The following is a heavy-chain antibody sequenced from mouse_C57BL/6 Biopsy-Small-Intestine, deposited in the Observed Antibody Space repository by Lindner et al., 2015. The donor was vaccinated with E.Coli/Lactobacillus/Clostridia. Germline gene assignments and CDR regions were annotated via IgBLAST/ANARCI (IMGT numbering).Heavy chain of an antibody. CDR3: VRDRSSVTGYGVHWLDP. V-gene: IGHV1S134*01. J-gene: IGHJ4*01. D-gene: IGHD1-1*02. Sequence: SVKVSCKTSGYTFSRYGINWVRQAPGQGLEWMGRISNGNARYAEKFQGRVTMTTDTSTNTAYMELRSLRSNDTAIYYCVRDRSSVTGYGVHWLDPWGQGTLVTVSS. CDR2: ISNGNA. CDR1: GYTFSRYG.